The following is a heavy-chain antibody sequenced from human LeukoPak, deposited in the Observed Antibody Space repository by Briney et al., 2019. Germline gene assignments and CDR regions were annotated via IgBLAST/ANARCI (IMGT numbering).Heavy chain of an antibody. CDR3: ARGRYDFWSGYYEP. V-gene: IGHV4-61*02. CDR2: IYTSGST. J-gene: IGHJ5*02. CDR1: GGSISSSSYY. D-gene: IGHD3-3*01. Sequence: PSETLSLTCTVSGGSISSSSYYWSWIRQPAGKGLEWIGRIYTSGSTNYNPSLKSRVTISVDTSKNQFFLKLSSVTAADTAVYYCARGRYDFWSGYYEPWGQGTLVTVSS.